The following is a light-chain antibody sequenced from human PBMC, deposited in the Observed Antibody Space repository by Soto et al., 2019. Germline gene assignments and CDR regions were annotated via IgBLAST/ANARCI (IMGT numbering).Light chain of an antibody. CDR3: QQRRNWPPWK. V-gene: IGKV3-11*01. J-gene: IGKJ1*01. CDR1: QSVSSY. CDR2: DAS. Sequence: EIVLTQSPATLSLSPGERATLSCRASQSVSSYLAWYQQKPGQAPRLLIYDASNRATGIPARFSGSGSGTDFTLTISSLEPEAFAVYYCQQRRNWPPWKFGQGTKVEIK.